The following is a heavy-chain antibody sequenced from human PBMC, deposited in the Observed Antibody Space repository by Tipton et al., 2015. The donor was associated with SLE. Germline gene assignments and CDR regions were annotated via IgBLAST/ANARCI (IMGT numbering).Heavy chain of an antibody. V-gene: IGHV4-39*07. Sequence: TLSLTCAVYGGSFSSSSYYWGWIRQPPGKGLEWIGSIYYSGSTYYNPSLKSRVTISVDTSKNQFSLKLSSVTAADTAVYYCASLNYYDSSGLDYWGQGTLVTVSS. D-gene: IGHD3-22*01. CDR1: GGSFSSSSYY. CDR2: IYYSGST. CDR3: ASLNYYDSSGLDY. J-gene: IGHJ4*02.